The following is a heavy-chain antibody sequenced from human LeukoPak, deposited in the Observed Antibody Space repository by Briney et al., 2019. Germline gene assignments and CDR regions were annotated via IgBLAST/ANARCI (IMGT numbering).Heavy chain of an antibody. CDR1: GYTFTGYY. J-gene: IGHJ1*01. Sequence: GASVKVSCKASGYTFTGYYMHWVRQAPGQGLEWMGWINPNSGGTNYAQKFQGRVTMTRDTSISTAYMELSRPRSDDTAVYYCARGYPRIAAAGKEYFQHWGQGTLVTVSS. CDR3: ARGYPRIAAAGKEYFQH. CDR2: INPNSGGT. V-gene: IGHV1-2*02. D-gene: IGHD6-13*01.